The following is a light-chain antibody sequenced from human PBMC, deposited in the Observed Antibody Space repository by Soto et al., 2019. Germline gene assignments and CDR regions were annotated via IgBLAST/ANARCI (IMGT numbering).Light chain of an antibody. CDR1: SSDVGSYNL. J-gene: IGLJ1*01. CDR3: CSYAGSSTV. V-gene: IGLV2-23*03. CDR2: EGS. Sequence: QSALTQPASVSGSPGQSITISCTGTSSDVGSYNLVSWYQQHPGKAPKLMIYEGSKRPSGVSNRFSGSKSGNTASLTISGLQAEDEADYYCCSYAGSSTVFVTGTKVTVL.